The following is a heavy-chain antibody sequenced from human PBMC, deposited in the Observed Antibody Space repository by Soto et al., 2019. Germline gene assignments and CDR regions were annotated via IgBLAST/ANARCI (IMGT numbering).Heavy chain of an antibody. CDR2: IYHSGST. Sequence: SETLSLTCAVSGGSISSSNWWSWVRQPPGKGLEWIGEIYHSGSTNYNPSLKSRVTISVDKSKNQFSLKLSSVTAADTAVYYCAILDYSGSYLSAFDIWGQGTMVNV. CDR1: GGSISSSNW. D-gene: IGHD1-26*01. CDR3: AILDYSGSYLSAFDI. J-gene: IGHJ3*02. V-gene: IGHV4-4*02.